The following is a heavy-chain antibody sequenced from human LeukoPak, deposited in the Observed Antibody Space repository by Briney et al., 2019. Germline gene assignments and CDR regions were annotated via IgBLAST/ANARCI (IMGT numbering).Heavy chain of an antibody. CDR1: GGSISSGGYY. D-gene: IGHD5-18*01. J-gene: IGHJ4*02. CDR2: IYYSGST. V-gene: IGHV4-31*03. CDR3: ARVPDTAMVNYFDY. Sequence: SETLSLICTVSGGSISSGGYYWSWIRQHPGKGLEWIGYIYYSGSTYYNPSLKSRVTISVDTSKNQFSLKLSSVTAADTAVYYCARVPDTAMVNYFDYWGQGTLVTVSS.